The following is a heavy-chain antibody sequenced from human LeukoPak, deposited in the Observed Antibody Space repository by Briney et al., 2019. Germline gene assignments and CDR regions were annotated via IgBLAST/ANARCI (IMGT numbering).Heavy chain of an antibody. D-gene: IGHD3-16*02. CDR3: ARLIGLGEVSPYFDF. CDR2: ISAYNGNT. J-gene: IGHJ4*02. V-gene: IGHV1-18*01. Sequence: ASVKVSCKASGYTFTSYGISWVRQAPGQGLEWMGWISAYNGNTNYAQKLQGRVTMTTDTSTSTAYMELRSLRSDDTAVYYCARLIGLGEVSPYFDFWGQGRLVTVSS. CDR1: GYTFTSYG.